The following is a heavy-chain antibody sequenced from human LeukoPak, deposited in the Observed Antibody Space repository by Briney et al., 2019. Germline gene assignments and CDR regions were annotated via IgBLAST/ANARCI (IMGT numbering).Heavy chain of an antibody. D-gene: IGHD6-13*01. Sequence: PSETLSLTCTVPGGSISSSSYYWGWIRQPPGKGLEWIGSIYYSGSTYYNPSLKSRVTISVKTSKNQFSLKLSSVTAADTAVYYCARVTGYMTEDYFDYWGQGTLVTVSS. CDR2: IYYSGST. V-gene: IGHV4-39*07. J-gene: IGHJ4*02. CDR3: ARVTGYMTEDYFDY. CDR1: GGSISSSSYY.